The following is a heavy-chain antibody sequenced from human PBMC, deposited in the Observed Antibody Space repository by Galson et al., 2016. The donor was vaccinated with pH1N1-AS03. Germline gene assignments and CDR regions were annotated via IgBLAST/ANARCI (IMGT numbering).Heavy chain of an antibody. CDR2: ITKQSGGI. D-gene: IGHD3-16*01. CDR1: GFIFDDYG. J-gene: IGHJ4*02. Sequence: SLRLSCAASGFIFDDYGMHWVRQAPGKGLEWVAGITKQSGGIHYADSVKGRCSISRDNARNTLQLQLSSLRVEDTALYYCVKDRGGILYYFDRWGQGTLVTVS. CDR3: VKDRGGILYYFDR. V-gene: IGHV3-9*01.